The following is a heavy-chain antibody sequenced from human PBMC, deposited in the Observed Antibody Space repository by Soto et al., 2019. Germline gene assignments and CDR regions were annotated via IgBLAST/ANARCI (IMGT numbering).Heavy chain of an antibody. CDR1: GFTFSSYG. D-gene: IGHD3-22*01. Sequence: GGSLRLSCAASGFTFSSYGMHWVRQAPGKGLEWVAVIWYDGSNKYYADSVKGRFTISRDNSKNTLYLQMNSLRAEDTAVYYCARDSNRKDYYDSSGYGYWGQGTLVTVSS. CDR3: ARDSNRKDYYDSSGYGY. V-gene: IGHV3-33*01. J-gene: IGHJ4*02. CDR2: IWYDGSNK.